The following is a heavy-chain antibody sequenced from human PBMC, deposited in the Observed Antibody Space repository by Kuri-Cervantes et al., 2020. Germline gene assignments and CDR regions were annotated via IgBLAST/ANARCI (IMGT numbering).Heavy chain of an antibody. CDR2: IYYSGST. CDR3: ARLSSSGWYYFDY. Sequence: SETLSLTCTVSGGSLSSYYWGWIRQPPGKGLEWIGSIYYSGSTYYNPSLKSRVTISVDTSKNQFSLKLSSVTAADTAVYYCARLSSSGWYYFDYWGQGTLVTVSS. J-gene: IGHJ4*02. CDR1: GGSLSSYY. V-gene: IGHV4-39*01. D-gene: IGHD6-19*01.